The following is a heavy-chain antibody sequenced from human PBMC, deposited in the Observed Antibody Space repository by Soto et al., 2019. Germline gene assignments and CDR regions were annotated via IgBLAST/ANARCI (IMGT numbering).Heavy chain of an antibody. Sequence: GGSLRLSCAASGFNFNGYTINWVRQAPGKRLEWLSSISSSGYIFSTDSVRGRFTISRDNAKNSVYLQINSLRAEDTAVYFCARDCSGGSCYPGMDVWGQGTTVTVSS. CDR3: ARDCSGGSCYPGMDV. V-gene: IGHV3-21*01. D-gene: IGHD2-15*01. J-gene: IGHJ6*02. CDR2: ISSSGYI. CDR1: GFNFNGYT.